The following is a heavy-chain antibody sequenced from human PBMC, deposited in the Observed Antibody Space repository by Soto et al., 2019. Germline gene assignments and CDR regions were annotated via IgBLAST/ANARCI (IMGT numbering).Heavy chain of an antibody. Sequence: GALRLSCAASGLGGDKLGWVRQAPGKGLEWVASLLTNGVTQYADSVKGRFTVSRDSATNTQYLRMSRLRVEDTAVYYCARDRVGDGAYSLDYWAQGIPVTVSS. CDR2: LLTNGVT. CDR3: ARDRVGDGAYSLDY. J-gene: IGHJ4*02. V-gene: IGHV3-53*01. D-gene: IGHD3-10*01. CDR1: GLGGDK.